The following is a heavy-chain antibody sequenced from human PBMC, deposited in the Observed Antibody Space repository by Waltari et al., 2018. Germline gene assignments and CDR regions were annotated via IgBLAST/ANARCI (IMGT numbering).Heavy chain of an antibody. CDR3: ARECGSTSCYAGGDKFDY. Sequence: QVQLQESGPGLVKPSQTLSLTCTVPGGSIRSGSYYCSWNRPHARQGLEWIGRIYTRGRTNYNPSLKSRVTISVDTSKNQFSLKLSSVTAADTAVYYGARECGSTSCYAGGDKFDYWGQGTLVTVSS. CDR2: IYTRGRT. D-gene: IGHD2-2*01. V-gene: IGHV4-61*02. CDR1: GGSIRSGSYY. J-gene: IGHJ4*02.